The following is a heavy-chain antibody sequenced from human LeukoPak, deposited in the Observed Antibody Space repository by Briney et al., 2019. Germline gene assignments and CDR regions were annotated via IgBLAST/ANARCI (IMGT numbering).Heavy chain of an antibody. Sequence: GGSLRLSCAASGLTVSSNYMSWVRQAPGKGLEWVSVIYSGGSTYYADSVKGRFTISRDNSKNTLYLQMNSLRAEDTAVYYCARVAPTALWFGELFGAFDIWGQGTMVTVSS. D-gene: IGHD3-10*01. CDR3: ARVAPTALWFGELFGAFDI. J-gene: IGHJ3*02. CDR1: GLTVSSNY. CDR2: IYSGGST. V-gene: IGHV3-66*02.